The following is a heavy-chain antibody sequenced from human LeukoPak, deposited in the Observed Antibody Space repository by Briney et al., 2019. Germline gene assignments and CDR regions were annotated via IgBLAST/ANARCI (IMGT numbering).Heavy chain of an antibody. Sequence: PGGSLRLSCAASGFXXXSXXXXWXXXXXXXXXXXXXXXXXXGGSTYYADSVKGRFTISRDNSKNTLYLQMNSLRAEDTAVYYCAKLNNRERKRLYYYYGMDVWGQGTTVTVSS. CDR1: GFXXXSXX. CDR3: AKLNNRERKRLYYYYGMDV. D-gene: IGHD1/OR15-1a*01. J-gene: IGHJ6*02. CDR2: XXXXGGST. V-gene: IGHV3-23*01.